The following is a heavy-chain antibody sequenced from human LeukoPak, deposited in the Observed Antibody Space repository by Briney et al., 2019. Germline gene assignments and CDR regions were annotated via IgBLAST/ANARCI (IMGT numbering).Heavy chain of an antibody. Sequence: SETLSLTCTVSGGSISSYYWSWIRQPPGKGLEWIGYIYYSGNTSYNPSLKGRVTISVDTSKNQFSLKLSSVTAADTAVYYCARVRYSSGWYPFDYWGQGTLVTVSS. J-gene: IGHJ4*02. V-gene: IGHV4-59*01. CDR1: GGSISSYY. CDR2: IYYSGNT. CDR3: ARVRYSSGWYPFDY. D-gene: IGHD6-19*01.